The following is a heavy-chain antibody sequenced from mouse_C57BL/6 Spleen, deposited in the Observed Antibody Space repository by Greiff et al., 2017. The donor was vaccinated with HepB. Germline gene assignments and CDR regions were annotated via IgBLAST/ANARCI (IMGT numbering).Heavy chain of an antibody. CDR1: GYTFTDYY. Sequence: VKLMESGAELVRPGASVKLSCKASGYTFTDYYINWVKQRPGQGLEWIARIYPGSGNTYYNEKFKGKATLTAEKSSSTAYMQLSSLTSEDSAVYFCARPRYWGQGTSVTVSS. V-gene: IGHV1-76*01. CDR2: IYPGSGNT. J-gene: IGHJ4*01. CDR3: ARPRY.